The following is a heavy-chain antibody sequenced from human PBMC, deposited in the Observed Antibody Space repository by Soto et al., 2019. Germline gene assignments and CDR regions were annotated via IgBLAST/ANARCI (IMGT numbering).Heavy chain of an antibody. CDR1: GGTFSSYS. J-gene: IGHJ6*02. CDR2: IIPIFGTA. V-gene: IGHV1-69*13. CDR3: ASKGRGYSYGNNV. D-gene: IGHD5-18*01. Sequence: SVKVSCKASGGTFSSYSISWVRQAPGQGLEWMGGIIPIFGTANYAQKFQGRVTITADESTSTAYMELSSLRSEDTAVYYCASKGRGYSYGNNVWGQGTTVTVSS.